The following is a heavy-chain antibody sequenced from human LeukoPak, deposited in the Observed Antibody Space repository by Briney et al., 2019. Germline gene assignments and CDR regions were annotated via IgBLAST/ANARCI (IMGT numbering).Heavy chain of an antibody. J-gene: IGHJ5*02. Sequence: ASVKVSCKASGYTFTSYYMHWVRQAPGRGLEWMGIINPSGGSTSYAQKFQGRVTMTRDTSTSTVYMELSSLRSEDTAVYYCARVGHRSSTSCCSGEFDPWGQGTLVTVSS. D-gene: IGHD2-2*01. CDR3: ARVGHRSSTSCCSGEFDP. V-gene: IGHV1-46*01. CDR2: INPSGGST. CDR1: GYTFTSYY.